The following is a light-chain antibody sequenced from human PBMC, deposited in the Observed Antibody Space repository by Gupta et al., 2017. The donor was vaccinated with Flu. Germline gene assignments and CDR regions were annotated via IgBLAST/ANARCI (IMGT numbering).Light chain of an antibody. Sequence: SYVLTQPTSVSEAPAQTARITGGGNNIGSKRVHWYRKKPGQAPVTVVYNDNDRPSGIPERFSGSNSGTTATLTISRVEAGDEADYYCQVWDSSSDHQVFGGGTKLTVL. CDR3: QVWDSSSDHQV. CDR2: NDN. CDR1: NIGSKR. V-gene: IGLV3-21*02. J-gene: IGLJ3*02.